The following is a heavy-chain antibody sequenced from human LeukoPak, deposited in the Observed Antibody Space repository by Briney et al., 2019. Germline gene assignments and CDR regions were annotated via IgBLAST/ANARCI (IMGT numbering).Heavy chain of an antibody. J-gene: IGHJ4*02. Sequence: PPASVKVSCKASGGTFSSYAISWVRQAPGQGLEWMGRIIPIFGIANCAQKFQGRVTITADKSTSTAYMELSSLRSEDTAVYYCARDAGPPTGDYWGQGTLVTVSS. D-gene: IGHD3-10*01. V-gene: IGHV1-69*04. CDR2: IIPIFGIA. CDR3: ARDAGPPTGDY. CDR1: GGTFSSYA.